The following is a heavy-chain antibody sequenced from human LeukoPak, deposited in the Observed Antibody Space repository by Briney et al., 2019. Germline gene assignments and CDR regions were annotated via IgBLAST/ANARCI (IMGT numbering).Heavy chain of an antibody. CDR1: GFTFSHYA. V-gene: IGHV3-30*04. J-gene: IGHJ4*02. D-gene: IGHD3/OR15-3a*01. CDR2: ISYDGSVQ. Sequence: GGSLRLSCAASGFTFSHYAMYWVRQAPGKGLEWVALISYDGSVQYYADSVKGRFTISRGSPKNTLYLQMNSLRPEDTAVYYCARERTGFYAEYWGQGTLVTVSS. CDR3: ARERTGFYAEY.